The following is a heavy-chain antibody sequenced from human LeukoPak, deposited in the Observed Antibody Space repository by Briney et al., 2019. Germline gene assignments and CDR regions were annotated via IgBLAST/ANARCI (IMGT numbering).Heavy chain of an antibody. V-gene: IGHV3-23*01. CDR3: ARYYDFWSGYFYYYYGMDV. Sequence: PGGSLRLSCAASGFTFSSYAMHWVRQAPGKGLEWVSAISGGGGSTYYADSVKGRFTISRDNSKNTLYLQMNSLRAEDTAVYYCARYYDFWSGYFYYYYGMDVWGQGTTVTVSS. CDR2: ISGGGGST. J-gene: IGHJ6*02. D-gene: IGHD3-3*01. CDR1: GFTFSSYA.